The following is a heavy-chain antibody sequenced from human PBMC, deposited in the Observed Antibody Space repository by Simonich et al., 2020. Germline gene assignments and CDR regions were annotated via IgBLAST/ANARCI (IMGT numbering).Heavy chain of an antibody. J-gene: IGHJ4*02. CDR3: ARWAYSSSYFDY. CDR2: IYYSGST. D-gene: IGHD6-6*01. CDR1: GGSISSSSYY. Sequence: QLQLQESGPGLVKPSETLSLTCTVSGGSISSSSYYWGWIRQPPVKGLEWIGSIYYSGSTYYNPSLKSRVTISVDTSKNQFSLKLSSVTAADTAVYYCARWAYSSSYFDYWGQGTLVTVSS. V-gene: IGHV4-39*01.